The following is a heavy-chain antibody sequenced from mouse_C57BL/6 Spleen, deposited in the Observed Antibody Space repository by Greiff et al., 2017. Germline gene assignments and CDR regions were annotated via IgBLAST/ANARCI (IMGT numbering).Heavy chain of an antibody. D-gene: IGHD1-1*01. V-gene: IGHV2-6-1*01. Sequence: VKVVESGPGLVAPSQSLSITCTVSGFSLTSYGVHWVRQPPGKGLEWLVVIWSDGSTTYNSAPKSSLSISKDNSKSHVFLKMNSLQTDDTAMYYCARHTTGVARGAMDYWGQGTSVTVSS. J-gene: IGHJ4*01. CDR2: IWSDGST. CDR3: ARHTTGVARGAMDY. CDR1: GFSLTSYG.